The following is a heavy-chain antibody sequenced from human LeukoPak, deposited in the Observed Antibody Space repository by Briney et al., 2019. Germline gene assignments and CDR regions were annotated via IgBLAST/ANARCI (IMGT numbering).Heavy chain of an antibody. CDR2: INPNSGGT. D-gene: IGHD2-21*02. V-gene: IGHV1-2*02. Sequence: GASVKVSSKASGYTFTGYYMHWVRQAPGQGLEWMGWINPNSGGTNYAQKFQGRVTMTRDTSISTAYMELSRLRSDDTAVYYCARGGTTELLPTSGDDNWGQGTLVTVSS. J-gene: IGHJ4*02. CDR1: GYTFTGYY. CDR3: ARGGTTELLPTSGDDN.